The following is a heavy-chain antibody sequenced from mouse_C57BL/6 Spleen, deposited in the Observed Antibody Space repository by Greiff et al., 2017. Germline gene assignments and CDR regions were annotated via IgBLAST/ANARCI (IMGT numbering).Heavy chain of an antibody. V-gene: IGHV1-4*01. Sequence: QVQLQQSGAELARPGASVQMSCKASGYTFTSYTMHWVKQRPGQGLEWIGKINPSSGYTQYNQKFKNKATLTADKSTSTAYMQLSSLTSEDSAVYYCARSDWDGGDYWGQGTSVTVSS. D-gene: IGHD4-1*01. CDR1: GYTFTSYT. CDR3: ARSDWDGGDY. CDR2: INPSSGYT. J-gene: IGHJ4*01.